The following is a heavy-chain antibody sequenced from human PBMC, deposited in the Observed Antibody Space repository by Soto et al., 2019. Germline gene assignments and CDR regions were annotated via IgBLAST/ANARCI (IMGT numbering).Heavy chain of an antibody. CDR3: TTVLDDFWSGYYYDY. D-gene: IGHD3-3*01. Sequence: EVQLVESGGGLVKPRGSLRLSCAASGFTFSNAWMSWVRQAPGKGLEWVGRIKSKTDGGTTDYAAPVKGRFTISRDDSKNTLYLQMNSLKTEDTAVYYCTTVLDDFWSGYYYDYWGQGTLVTVSS. CDR2: IKSKTDGGTT. V-gene: IGHV3-15*01. CDR1: GFTFSNAW. J-gene: IGHJ4*02.